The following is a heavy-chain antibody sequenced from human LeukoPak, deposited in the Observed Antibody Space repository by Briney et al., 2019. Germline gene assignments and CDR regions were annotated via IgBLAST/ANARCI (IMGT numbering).Heavy chain of an antibody. CDR3: VRDIRYSGYGRSDY. V-gene: IGHV3-21*01. D-gene: IGHD5-12*01. Sequence: PGGSLRLSCAASGFTFYTYTMNWVRQAPGKGLEWVSSISSDSTYIYYADSVKGRFTISRDNAKNSLFLQMSSLRAEDTAVYYCVRDIRYSGYGRSDYWGQGTLVTVSP. J-gene: IGHJ4*02. CDR1: GFTFYTYT. CDR2: ISSDSTYI.